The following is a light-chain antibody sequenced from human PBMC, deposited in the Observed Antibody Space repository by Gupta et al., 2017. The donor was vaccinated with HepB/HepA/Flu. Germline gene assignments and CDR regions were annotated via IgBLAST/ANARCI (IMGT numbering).Light chain of an antibody. CDR3: QQSDSSPRT. Sequence: DIQTTQSPPSLSASVGDRVTITCRASQSISNYLNWYQQKPGKAPKLLIYSASRLQSGVPSRFSGSGSGTDFTLTIRSLQPDDFATYYCQQSDSSPRTFGGGTKVEIK. J-gene: IGKJ4*01. CDR2: SAS. CDR1: QSISNY. V-gene: IGKV1-39*01.